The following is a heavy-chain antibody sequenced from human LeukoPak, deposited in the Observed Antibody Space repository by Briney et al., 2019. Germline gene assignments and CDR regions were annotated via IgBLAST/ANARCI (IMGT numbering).Heavy chain of an antibody. J-gene: IGHJ4*02. D-gene: IGHD1-14*01. Sequence: GGSLRLSCAASGFTFSGHGMSWVRQAPGKGLEWVANINQGGSDIYYVDSVKGRFTVSRDNANNLLYLQMNSLRAEDTAVYYSTIDRSRAEVHWRQGTLATVPS. V-gene: IGHV3-7*01. CDR3: TIDRSRAEVH. CDR1: GFTFSGHG. CDR2: INQGGSDI.